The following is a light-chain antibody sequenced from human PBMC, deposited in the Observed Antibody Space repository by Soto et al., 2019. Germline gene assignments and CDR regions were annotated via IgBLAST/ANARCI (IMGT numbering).Light chain of an antibody. CDR1: QSISSW. V-gene: IGKV1-5*01. CDR2: DAS. J-gene: IGKJ4*01. CDR3: YQYDSYSRLT. Sequence: DIQMTQSPSTLSASVGDRVTITCRASQSISSWLAWYQQKPGKAPKLLIYDASSLESGVPSRFSGSGSGTEFTLSISSLPPDDFATYYCYQYDSYSRLTFGGGTKVEIK.